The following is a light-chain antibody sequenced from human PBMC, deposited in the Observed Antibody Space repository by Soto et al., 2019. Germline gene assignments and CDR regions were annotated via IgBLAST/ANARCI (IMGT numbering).Light chain of an antibody. Sequence: DIQMPQSPSTLSASVGDRVTITCRASQGISSYLAWYQQTPGKAPKLLIYAASTLQSGVPSRFSGSGSGTEFTLTISSLQPEDFASYYCQQVNSYPLTFGGGTKVDI. CDR3: QQVNSYPLT. V-gene: IGKV1-9*01. CDR2: AAS. CDR1: QGISSY. J-gene: IGKJ4*01.